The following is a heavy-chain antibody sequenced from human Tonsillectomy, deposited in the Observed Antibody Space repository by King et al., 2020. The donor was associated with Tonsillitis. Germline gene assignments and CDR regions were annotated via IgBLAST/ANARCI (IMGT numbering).Heavy chain of an antibody. CDR1: GFTVSSNY. D-gene: IGHD1-26*01. V-gene: IGHV3-53*01. J-gene: IGHJ4*02. CDR2: IYSGGSS. Sequence: VQLVESRGGLIQPGGSLRLPCAASGFTVSSNYMTWVRQAPGKGLEWVSVIYSGGSSYYSDSVKGRFTISRDNSNNTLYLQMNSLRAEDTAVYYCARDLMGATAGFDYWGQGTLVTVSS. CDR3: ARDLMGATAGFDY.